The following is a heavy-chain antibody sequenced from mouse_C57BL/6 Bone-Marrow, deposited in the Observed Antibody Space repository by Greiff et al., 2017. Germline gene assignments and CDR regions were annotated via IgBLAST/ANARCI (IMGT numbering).Heavy chain of an antibody. Sequence: QVQLKQPGAELVKPGASVKVSCKASGYTFTSYWMHWVKQRPGQGLEWIGRIHPSDSDTNYSQKFKGKATLTVDKSSSTAYMQLSSLTSEDSAVYYCAINYGNYVYFDVWGTGTTVTVSS. J-gene: IGHJ1*03. D-gene: IGHD2-1*01. V-gene: IGHV1-74*01. CDR3: AINYGNYVYFDV. CDR2: IHPSDSDT. CDR1: GYTFTSYW.